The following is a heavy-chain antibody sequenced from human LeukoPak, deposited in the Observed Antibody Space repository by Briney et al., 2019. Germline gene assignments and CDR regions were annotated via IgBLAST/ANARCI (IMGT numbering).Heavy chain of an antibody. D-gene: IGHD1-14*01. V-gene: IGHV1-46*01. Sequence: GASVKVSCKASGYTFSSYYIHWVRQAPGQGLEWMGIINPSGGSTSYAQKFQGRVTMTRDTSTSTVYMELSSLRTEDTAVYYCMRTGWFDPWGQGTLVTVSS. CDR2: INPSGGST. CDR1: GYTFSSYY. CDR3: MRTGWFDP. J-gene: IGHJ5*02.